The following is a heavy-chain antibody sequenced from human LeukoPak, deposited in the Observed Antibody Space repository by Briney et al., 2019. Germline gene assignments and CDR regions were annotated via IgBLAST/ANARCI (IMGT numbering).Heavy chain of an antibody. CDR3: ARRHYDILTGPGHFDL. V-gene: IGHV4-59*01. CDR1: GGSISSYC. CDR2: IYYSGST. J-gene: IGHJ2*01. Sequence: PSETLSLTCTVSGGSISSYCWSWIRQPPGKGLEWIGYIYYSGSTNYNPSLKSRVPISVDTSKNQFSLKLSSVTAADTAVYYCARRHYDILTGPGHFDLCGRGTLVTVSS. D-gene: IGHD3-9*01.